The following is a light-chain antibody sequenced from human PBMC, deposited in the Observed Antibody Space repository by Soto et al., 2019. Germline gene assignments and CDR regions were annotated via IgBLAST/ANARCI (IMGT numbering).Light chain of an antibody. CDR3: LQLNKYPRT. V-gene: IGKV1-6*01. CDR2: AAS. CDR1: QAIRSD. J-gene: IGKJ1*01. Sequence: ASQMTQSPSSLSASVGDRVTITCRASQAIRSDLAWYQQKPGMAPKFLIFAASNLQRGVPARFSGSGSGTAFPLTISSLQPEDFATYYCLQLNKYPRTFGQGTKV.